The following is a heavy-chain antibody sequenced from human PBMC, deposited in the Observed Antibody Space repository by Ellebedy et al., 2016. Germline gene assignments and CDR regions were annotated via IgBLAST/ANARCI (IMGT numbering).Heavy chain of an antibody. CDR1: GFTFSSYA. V-gene: IGHV3-23*01. CDR2: ISGSGGTI. J-gene: IGHJ4*02. D-gene: IGHD3-3*01. CDR3: AKRKYDFWSDYYFDY. Sequence: GGSLRLXXAASGFTFSSYAMNWVRQAPGKGLEWVSVISGSGGTIYYADSVKGRFTISRDNSKNTLYLQMNSLRAEDTAVYYCAKRKYDFWSDYYFDYWGQGTLVTVPS.